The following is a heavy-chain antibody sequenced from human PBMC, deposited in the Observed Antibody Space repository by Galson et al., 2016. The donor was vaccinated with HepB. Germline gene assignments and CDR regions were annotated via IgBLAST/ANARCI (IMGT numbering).Heavy chain of an antibody. CDR2: ISYSGTT. J-gene: IGHJ5*02. CDR1: GGSISSGPHF. V-gene: IGHV4-31*03. Sequence: TLSLTCTVSGGSISSGPHFWNWIRQHAGKGLEWIGYISYSGTTYYNPSLLSRVSMSLDRSKNHFSLRLNSVTAADTAVYYCARSSKRAAAMVLNPWGQGTLVTVSS. CDR3: ARSSKRAAAMVLNP. D-gene: IGHD5-18*01.